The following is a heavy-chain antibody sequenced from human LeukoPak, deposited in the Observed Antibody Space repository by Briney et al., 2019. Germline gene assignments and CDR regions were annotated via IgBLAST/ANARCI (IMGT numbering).Heavy chain of an antibody. J-gene: IGHJ4*02. V-gene: IGHV3-21*01. CDR1: GFTFSSYS. CDR2: ISSSSSYI. D-gene: IGHD6-6*01. CDR3: ARAEGAAHFDY. Sequence: GGSLRLSCAASGFTFSSYSMNWVRQAPGKGLEWVSSISSSSSYIYYAGSVKGRFTISRDNAKNSLYLQMNSLRAEDTAVYYCARAEGAAHFDYWGQGTLVTVSS.